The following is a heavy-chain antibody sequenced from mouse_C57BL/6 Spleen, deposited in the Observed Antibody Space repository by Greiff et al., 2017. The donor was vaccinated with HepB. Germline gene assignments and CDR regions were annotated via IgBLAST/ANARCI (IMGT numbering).Heavy chain of an antibody. Sequence: QVQLQQSGAELVKPGASVKLSCKASGYTFTSYWMHWVKQRPGQGLEWIGMIHPNSGSTNYNEKFKSKATLTVDKSSSTAYMQLSSLTSEDSAVYYCALITPGYAMDYWGQGTSVTVSS. V-gene: IGHV1-64*01. CDR1: GYTFTSYW. CDR2: IHPNSGST. D-gene: IGHD1-1*01. J-gene: IGHJ4*01. CDR3: ALITPGYAMDY.